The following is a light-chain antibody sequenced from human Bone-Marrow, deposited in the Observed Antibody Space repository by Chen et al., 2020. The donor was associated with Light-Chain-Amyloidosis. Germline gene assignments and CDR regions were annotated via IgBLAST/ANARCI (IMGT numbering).Light chain of an antibody. Sequence: QSALTQPASVSGSPGQSITISCTGTTSDVGTYNLFSWYQQHPGKAPKLIIFEDTQRPSGVSTRFSASKSVNTASLRIFRLQAEDEADYYCCSYAGSNTYVFGGGTKLTVL. V-gene: IGLV2-23*01. CDR2: EDT. CDR3: CSYAGSNTYV. CDR1: TSDVGTYNL. J-gene: IGLJ2*01.